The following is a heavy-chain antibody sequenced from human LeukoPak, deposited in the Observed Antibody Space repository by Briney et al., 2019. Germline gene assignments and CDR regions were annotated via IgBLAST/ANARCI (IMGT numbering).Heavy chain of an antibody. CDR1: GGSISPYY. D-gene: IGHD5-24*01. CDR2: VYYTGST. J-gene: IGHJ4*02. Sequence: SETLSLTCTVSGGSISPYYWSWIRQPPGKGLEWIGYVYYTGSTNYNPSLKSRVTISVDASKNQFSLKLDSVTAADTAVYYCAEYIRRSGTYNFDFWGQGTLVTVSS. CDR3: AEYIRRSGTYNFDF. V-gene: IGHV4-59*13.